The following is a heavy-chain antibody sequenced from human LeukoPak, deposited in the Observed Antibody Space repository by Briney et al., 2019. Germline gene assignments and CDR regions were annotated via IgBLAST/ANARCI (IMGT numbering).Heavy chain of an antibody. V-gene: IGHV3-7*02. CDR3: SGRDSSRNPWAY. D-gene: IGHD2-2*01. Sequence: GGSLRLSCAASGFSFTTYWMNWVRQGPGGRLEWVANISPDGSGEYYRDSVRGRFSISRDNAKESLYLQMNNVRADDSGIYYCSGRDSSRNPWAYWGQGTQVSVP. CDR2: ISPDGSGE. J-gene: IGHJ4*02. CDR1: GFSFTTYW.